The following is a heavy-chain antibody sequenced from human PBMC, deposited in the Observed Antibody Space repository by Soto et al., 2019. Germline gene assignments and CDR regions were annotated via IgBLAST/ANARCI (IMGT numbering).Heavy chain of an antibody. Sequence: LGEAQKISGKGSGYSFTFYWIGWVRQMPGKGLEWMGIIYPGDSDTRYSPSFQGQVTISADKSISTAYLQWSSLKASDTAMYYCARESGPAYSSGWYSGYWGQGTLVTVSS. V-gene: IGHV5-51*01. D-gene: IGHD6-19*01. J-gene: IGHJ4*02. CDR3: ARESGPAYSSGWYSGY. CDR1: GYSFTFYW. CDR2: IYPGDSDT.